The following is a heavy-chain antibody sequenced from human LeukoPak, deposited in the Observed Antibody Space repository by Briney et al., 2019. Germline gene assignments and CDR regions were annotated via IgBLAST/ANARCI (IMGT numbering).Heavy chain of an antibody. CDR3: IWFGESPNIDY. D-gene: IGHD3-10*01. Sequence: GGSLRLSCAASGFTFSDYYMSWIRQAPGKGLEWVSYISSSGSTIYYADSVKGRFTISRDNAKNSLYLQMNSLKTEDTAVYYCIWFGESPNIDYWGQGTLVTVSS. CDR2: ISSSGSTI. V-gene: IGHV3-11*01. CDR1: GFTFSDYY. J-gene: IGHJ4*02.